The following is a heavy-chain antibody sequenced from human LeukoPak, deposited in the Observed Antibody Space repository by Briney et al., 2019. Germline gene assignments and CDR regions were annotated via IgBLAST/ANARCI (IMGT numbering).Heavy chain of an antibody. CDR3: ARAYYDTSGYPGWYFDL. Sequence: SETLSLTCTVSSGSIRGYYWSWIRQPPGKGLEFIGWIFYPRTTYYNPSLKSRVTMSVDTSKNQFSLKLTSVTAADTAVYYCARAYYDTSGYPGWYFDLLGRGTLVTVSS. J-gene: IGHJ2*01. CDR2: IFYPRTT. CDR1: SGSIRGYY. D-gene: IGHD3-22*01. V-gene: IGHV4-59*12.